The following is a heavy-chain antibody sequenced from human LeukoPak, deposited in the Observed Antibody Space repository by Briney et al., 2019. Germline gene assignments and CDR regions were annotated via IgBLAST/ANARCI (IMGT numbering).Heavy chain of an antibody. Sequence: ASVKVSCKASGYTFTGYYMHWVRQAPGQGLEWMGWINPNSGGTNYAQKFQGRVTMTRDTSISTAYMELSRLRSDDTAVYYCARDLPRAGSSGKVRYFDYWGQGTLVTVSS. V-gene: IGHV1-2*02. J-gene: IGHJ4*02. CDR3: ARDLPRAGSSGKVRYFDY. CDR2: INPNSGGT. D-gene: IGHD6-19*01. CDR1: GYTFTGYY.